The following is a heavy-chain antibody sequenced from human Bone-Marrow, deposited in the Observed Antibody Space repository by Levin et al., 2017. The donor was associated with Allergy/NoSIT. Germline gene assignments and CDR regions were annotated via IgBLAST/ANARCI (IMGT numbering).Heavy chain of an antibody. D-gene: IGHD3-3*01. V-gene: IGHV1-69*13. CDR3: ARNNYFGVVIMSYYYYGMDV. CDR2: IIPIFGTA. CDR1: GGTFSSYA. Sequence: SVKVSCKASGGTFSSYAISWVRQAPGQGLEWMGGIIPIFGTANYAQKFQGRVTITADESTSTAYMELSSLRSEDTAVYYSARNNYFGVVIMSYYYYGMDVWGQGTTVTVSS. J-gene: IGHJ6*02.